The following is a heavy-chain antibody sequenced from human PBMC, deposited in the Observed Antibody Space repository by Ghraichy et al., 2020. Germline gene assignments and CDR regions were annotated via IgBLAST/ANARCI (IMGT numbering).Heavy chain of an antibody. V-gene: IGHV3-43D*04. CDR3: AKSHSLGWYYFDY. CDR1: GFTFDDYA. CDR2: ISWDGGST. Sequence: GGSLRLSCAASGFTFDDYAMHWVRQAPGKGLEWVSLISWDGGSTYYADSVKGRFTISRDNSKNSLYLQMNSLRAEDTALYYCAKSHSLGWYYFDYWGQGTLVTVSS. J-gene: IGHJ4*02. D-gene: IGHD6-19*01.